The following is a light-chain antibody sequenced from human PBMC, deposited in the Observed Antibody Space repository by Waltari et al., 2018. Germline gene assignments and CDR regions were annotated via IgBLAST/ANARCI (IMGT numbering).Light chain of an antibody. CDR3: QQRSNWT. V-gene: IGKV3-11*01. J-gene: IGKJ1*01. Sequence: TLPCRASQSVSSYLAWYQQKPGQAPRLLIYDASNRATGIPARFSGSGSGTDFTLTISSLEPEDFAVYYCQQRSNWTFGQGTKVEIK. CDR1: QSVSSY. CDR2: DAS.